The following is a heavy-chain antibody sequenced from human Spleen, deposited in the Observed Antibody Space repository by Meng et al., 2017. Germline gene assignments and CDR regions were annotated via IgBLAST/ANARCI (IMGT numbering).Heavy chain of an antibody. J-gene: IGHJ4*02. CDR2: INPKSGDT. V-gene: IGHV1-2*06. D-gene: IGHD6-13*01. Sequence: QGPRVQSGAEVKKPGASVQVSCKASGYTFPDYWLHWVRRAPGQGLEWMGRINPKSGDTHYAQRFQGRVTMTGDTSISTAYMELSGLRSDDTAMYYCARDEDISAAGKLFGDYWGQGTLVTVSS. CDR3: ARDEDISAAGKLFGDY. CDR1: GYTFPDYW.